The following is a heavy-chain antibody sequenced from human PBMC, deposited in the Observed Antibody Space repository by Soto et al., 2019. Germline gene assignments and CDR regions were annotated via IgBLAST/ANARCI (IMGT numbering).Heavy chain of an antibody. J-gene: IGHJ5*02. CDR1: GYRFTTYW. CDR2: VDPSDSST. D-gene: IGHD2-15*01. Sequence: GESLKISCKSSGYRFTTYWINWVRQMPGKGPEWMGRVDPSDSSTKYSPSFQGQVTISADKSISTAYLQWSSLKASDTAMYYCARPTEGGWFDPWGQGTLVTVSS. V-gene: IGHV5-10-1*04. CDR3: ARPTEGGWFDP.